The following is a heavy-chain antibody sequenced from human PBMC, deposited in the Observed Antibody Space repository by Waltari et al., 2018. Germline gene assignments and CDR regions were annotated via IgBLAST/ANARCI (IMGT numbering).Heavy chain of an antibody. J-gene: IGHJ4*02. CDR1: GYSFTNYW. V-gene: IGHV5-10-1*03. Sequence: EVHLVQSGAEVKKPGESLKISCKGSGYSFTNYWINWVRQMPGKGLEWMGTVDPSDSETDYSPSLQGHVTISADKSTNTAYLQWSTLKASDTAMYYCARGVGSPGDFWGQGTLVTVSS. D-gene: IGHD2-8*01. CDR3: ARGVGSPGDF. CDR2: VDPSDSET.